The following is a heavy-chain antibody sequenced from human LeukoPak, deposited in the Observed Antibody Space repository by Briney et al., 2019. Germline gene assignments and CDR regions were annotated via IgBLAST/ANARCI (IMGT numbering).Heavy chain of an antibody. Sequence: ASVKVSCKASGGTFSSYAISWVRQAPGQGLEWMGGIIPIFGTANYAQKFQGRVTITTDESTSTAYMELSSLRSEDTAVYYCARVGLRAFDIWGQGTMVTVSS. CDR1: GGTFSSYA. CDR2: IIPIFGTA. V-gene: IGHV1-69*05. CDR3: ARVGLRAFDI. J-gene: IGHJ3*02.